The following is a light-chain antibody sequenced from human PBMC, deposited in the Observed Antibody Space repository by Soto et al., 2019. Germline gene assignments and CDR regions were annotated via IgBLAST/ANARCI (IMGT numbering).Light chain of an antibody. CDR3: QQYNNWPPIT. J-gene: IGKJ5*01. V-gene: IGKV3-15*01. CDR1: QSVSSN. Sequence: EIVLTHSPCTLSLSPDERATLSCSAMQSVSSNYLAWYQQKPCQAPRLLIYGASTRATGIPARFSGSGSGTEFTLTISSLQSEDFAVYYCQQYNNWPPITFGQGTLLEI. CDR2: GAS.